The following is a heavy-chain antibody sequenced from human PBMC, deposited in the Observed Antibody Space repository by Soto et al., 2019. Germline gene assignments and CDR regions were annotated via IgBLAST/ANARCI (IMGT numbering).Heavy chain of an antibody. V-gene: IGHV3-15*01. CDR1: GFTFSDAW. CDR2: IKSKTDGGTI. Sequence: VGSVRLSCATSGFTFSDAWMNWVRQAPGKGLEWVGLIKSKTDGGTIDYPAPVKGRFTISRDDSRNTLYLHMNSLKTEDTAVYYCATAHPRGPDYWGQGALVTVSS. CDR3: ATAHPRGPDY. J-gene: IGHJ4*02. D-gene: IGHD5-12*01.